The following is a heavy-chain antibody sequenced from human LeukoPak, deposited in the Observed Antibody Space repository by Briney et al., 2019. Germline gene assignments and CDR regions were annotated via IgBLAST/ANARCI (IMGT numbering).Heavy chain of an antibody. CDR3: SRESGPFCPFGY. CDR2: ISLAGQT. Sequence: SETLSLTCDVSGDSVINGDWWTWVRQAPGKGLEWIGEISLAGQTNYNPSLNGRVTMSLDKSSNQLSLHLTSVTAADTATYYCSRESGPFCPFGYWGQGTLVIVSS. CDR1: GDSVINGDW. D-gene: IGHD1-26*01. J-gene: IGHJ4*02. V-gene: IGHV4/OR15-8*02.